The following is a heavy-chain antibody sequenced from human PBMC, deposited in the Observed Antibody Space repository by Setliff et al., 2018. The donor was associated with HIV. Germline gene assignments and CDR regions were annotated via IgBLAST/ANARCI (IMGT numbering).Heavy chain of an antibody. D-gene: IGHD1-26*01. J-gene: IGHJ4*02. CDR1: GFTFSNFW. CDR3: ARDATRGGDFDF. V-gene: IGHV3-7*01. Sequence: GGSLRLSCATSGFTFSNFWMTWVRQAPGKGLEWVANIKEDGSETFYVDSVKGRFTMSRDNAKNLVYLEMNSRKVADTAVYYCARDATRGGDFDFWGQGTLVTVSS. CDR2: IKEDGSET.